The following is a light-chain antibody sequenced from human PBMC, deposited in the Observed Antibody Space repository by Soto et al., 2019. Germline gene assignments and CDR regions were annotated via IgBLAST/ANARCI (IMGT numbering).Light chain of an antibody. Sequence: EIVLTQSPGTLSLSPGERATLSCRASQSVRSTYLAWYQQKPGQAPRLLIFGASSRATGIPDRFSGGGSGTDCTLTISRLEPEDFAVYYCQQYGSSPYTFGQGTKLEIK. CDR1: QSVRSTY. CDR3: QQYGSSPYT. CDR2: GAS. J-gene: IGKJ2*01. V-gene: IGKV3-20*01.